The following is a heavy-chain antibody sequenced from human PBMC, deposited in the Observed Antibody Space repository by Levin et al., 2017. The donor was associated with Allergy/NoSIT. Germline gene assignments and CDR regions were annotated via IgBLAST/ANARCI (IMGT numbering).Heavy chain of an antibody. J-gene: IGHJ6*02. CDR3: ARDLFTYDSSGYFYYYYGMDV. D-gene: IGHD3-22*01. CDR1: GFTFSSYW. V-gene: IGHV3-74*01. CDR2: INSDGSST. Sequence: GGSLRLSCAASGFTFSSYWMHWVRQAPGKGLVWVSRINSDGSSTSYADSVKGRFTISRDNAKNTLYLQMNSLRAEDTAVYYCARDLFTYDSSGYFYYYYGMDVWGQGTTVTVSS.